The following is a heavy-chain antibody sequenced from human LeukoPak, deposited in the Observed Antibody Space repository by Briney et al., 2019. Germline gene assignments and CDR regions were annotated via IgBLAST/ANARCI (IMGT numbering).Heavy chain of an antibody. CDR3: ARGDYRHFDI. J-gene: IGHJ3*02. CDR1: GDSNSRDY. CDR2: IYFSGTT. V-gene: IGHV4-59*01. Sequence: SETLSLTCSVSGDSNSRDYWSWIRQPPGRGLEWIGNIYFSGTTNYNPSLKSRVTISVDTSKTQFSLKLTSVTAADTAVYYCARGDYRHFDIWGQGTMVTVSS. D-gene: IGHD4-11*01.